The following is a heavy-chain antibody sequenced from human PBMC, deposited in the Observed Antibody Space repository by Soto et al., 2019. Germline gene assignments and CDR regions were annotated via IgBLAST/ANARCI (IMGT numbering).Heavy chain of an antibody. CDR1: GFSFSSYA. Sequence: EVQLLESGGSLVRPGGSLRLSCTASGFSFSSYALSWVRQAPGKGLEWVSTISGSDGKTYYADSVKGRFSISRDTSKTTLYLEMTSLRVEDTAVYYCARWSFLDYWGQGTRVTVS. D-gene: IGHD1-26*01. CDR3: ARWSFLDY. CDR2: ISGSDGKT. V-gene: IGHV3-23*01. J-gene: IGHJ4*02.